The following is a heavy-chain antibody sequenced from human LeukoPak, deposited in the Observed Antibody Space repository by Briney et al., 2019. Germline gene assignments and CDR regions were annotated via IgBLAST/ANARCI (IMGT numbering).Heavy chain of an antibody. D-gene: IGHD3-22*01. J-gene: IGHJ4*02. CDR1: GFTFSNAW. CDR2: IKSKTDGGTT. V-gene: IGHV3-15*01. CDR3: TTADYYDSSGPN. Sequence: GGSLRLSCAASGFTFSNAWMSWVRQAPGKGLEWVGRIKSKTDGGTTDYAAPVKGRFTISRDDSKNTLYLQMNSLKTEDTAVYYCTTADYYDSSGPNWGQGTLVTVSS.